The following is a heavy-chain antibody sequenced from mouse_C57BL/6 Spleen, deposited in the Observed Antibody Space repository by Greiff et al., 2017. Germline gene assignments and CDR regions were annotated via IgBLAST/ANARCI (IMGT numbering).Heavy chain of an antibody. CDR1: GYTFTSYD. CDR2: IYPRDGST. Sequence: VMLVESGPELVQPGASVKLSCKASGYTFTSYDINWVKQRPGQGLEWIGWIYPRDGSTKYNEKFKGKATLTVDTSSSTAYMGLHSLTSEDSAVYFCARNEDYYGSSPLDYWGQGTTLTVSS. D-gene: IGHD1-1*01. CDR3: ARNEDYYGSSPLDY. V-gene: IGHV1-85*01. J-gene: IGHJ2*01.